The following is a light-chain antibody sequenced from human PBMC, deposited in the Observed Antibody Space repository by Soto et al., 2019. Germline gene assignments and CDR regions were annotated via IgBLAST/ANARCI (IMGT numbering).Light chain of an antibody. J-gene: IGKJ5*01. Sequence: EIVMTQSPATLSVSPGETATLSCRASQYVSNKVAWYQQKPGQAPRLLIYGASTRATGIPARFSGSGSGTDFTLTISRLEPEDFAVYYCQQYGSSPITFGQGTRLEIK. V-gene: IGKV3-15*01. CDR2: GAS. CDR3: QQYGSSPIT. CDR1: QYVSNK.